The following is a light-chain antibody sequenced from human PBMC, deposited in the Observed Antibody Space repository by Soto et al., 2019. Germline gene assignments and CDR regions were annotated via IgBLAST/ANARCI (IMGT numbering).Light chain of an antibody. V-gene: IGLV2-14*01. Sequence: QSALTQPASVSGSPGQSITISCTGTSSDVGGYNYVSWHQQHPGKAPKLMIFEVSYRPSGVSDRFSGSKSGNTASLTISGLQADDEADYYCSSNTRSSLYDFGTGTKLTVL. J-gene: IGLJ1*01. CDR3: SSNTRSSLYD. CDR1: SSDVGGYNY. CDR2: EVS.